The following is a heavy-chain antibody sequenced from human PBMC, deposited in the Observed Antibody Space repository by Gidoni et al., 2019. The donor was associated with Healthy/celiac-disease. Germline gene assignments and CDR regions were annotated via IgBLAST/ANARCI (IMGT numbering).Heavy chain of an antibody. CDR1: GFTFSSYA. CDR2: ISYDGSNK. V-gene: IGHV3-30-3*01. CDR3: ARGRGSGSLTDY. J-gene: IGHJ4*02. Sequence: QVQLVESGGGVVQPGRSLRLSCAASGFTFSSYAMHWVRQAPGKGLEWVAVISYDGSNKYYADSVKGRFTISRDNSKNTLYLQMNSLRAEDTAVYYCARGRGSGSLTDYWGQGTLVTVSS. D-gene: IGHD3-10*01.